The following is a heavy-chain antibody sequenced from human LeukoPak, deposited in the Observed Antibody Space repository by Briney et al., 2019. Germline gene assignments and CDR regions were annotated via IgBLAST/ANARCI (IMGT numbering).Heavy chain of an antibody. CDR3: ARMLGYGYDNYFDY. Sequence: PGGSLRLSCAASGFTFSSYSMNWVRQAPGKGLEWVSYISSSSSTIYYADSVKGRFTISRDNAKNSLYLQMNSLRAEDTAVYYCARMLGYGYDNYFDYWGQGTLVTVSS. CDR1: GFTFSSYS. D-gene: IGHD5-18*01. V-gene: IGHV3-48*01. CDR2: ISSSSSTI. J-gene: IGHJ4*02.